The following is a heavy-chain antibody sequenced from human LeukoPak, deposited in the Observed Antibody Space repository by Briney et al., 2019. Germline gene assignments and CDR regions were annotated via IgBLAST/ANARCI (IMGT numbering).Heavy chain of an antibody. D-gene: IGHD4-17*01. V-gene: IGHV3-23*01. CDR1: GFTFSSYA. CDR2: ITSSGGRT. CDR3: ADPTVPDY. J-gene: IGHJ4*02. Sequence: PGGSLRLSCAASGFTFSSYAMSWVRQAPGKGLEWVSAITSSGGRTYYADSVKGRFTISRDNSKNTLYLQMNSLRAEDTAVYYCADPTVPDYWGQGTLVTVSS.